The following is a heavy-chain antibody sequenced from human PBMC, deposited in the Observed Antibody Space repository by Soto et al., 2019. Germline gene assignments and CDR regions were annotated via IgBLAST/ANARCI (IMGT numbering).Heavy chain of an antibody. CDR2: ISYSGFT. CDR3: ARDRTVTGYYGMDV. CDR1: GGSINSFY. D-gene: IGHD4-17*01. J-gene: IGHJ6*02. Sequence: SETLSLTCTVSGGSINSFYWSWIRQPPGKGLEWIGYISYSGFTNYNPSLKSRVTISVDTSKNQFSLNLSSVTAADTAVYYCARDRTVTGYYGMDVWGQGTTVTVSS. V-gene: IGHV4-59*12.